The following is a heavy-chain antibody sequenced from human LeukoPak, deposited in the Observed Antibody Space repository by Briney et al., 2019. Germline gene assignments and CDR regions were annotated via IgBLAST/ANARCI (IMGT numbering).Heavy chain of an antibody. J-gene: IGHJ4*02. CDR3: ARENWDLNSLDY. CDR1: GFAFSNSY. V-gene: IGHV3-11*04. D-gene: IGHD7-27*01. CDR2: ISSSSGTII. Sequence: GGSLRLSCAASGFAFSNSYMSWIRQAPGRGLEWISYISSSSGTIIHYADSVKGRFTISRDDANNSLYLHMNSLRPEDTAMYYCARENWDLNSLDYWGQGILVTVSS.